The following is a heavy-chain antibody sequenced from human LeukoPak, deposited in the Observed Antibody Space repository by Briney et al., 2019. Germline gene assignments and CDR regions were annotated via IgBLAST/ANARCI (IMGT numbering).Heavy chain of an antibody. CDR3: ARVTGDYHGH. CDR2: ISSCGYTT. CDR1: GFTFSSYE. J-gene: IGHJ4*02. Sequence: GGSLRLSCAASGFTFSSYEINWVRQAPGKGLEWVSYISSCGYTTYYADSVKGRFTISRDNAKNSLYLQMNSLRAEDTAVYYCARVTGDYHGHWGQGTLVTVSS. V-gene: IGHV3-48*03. D-gene: IGHD4-17*01.